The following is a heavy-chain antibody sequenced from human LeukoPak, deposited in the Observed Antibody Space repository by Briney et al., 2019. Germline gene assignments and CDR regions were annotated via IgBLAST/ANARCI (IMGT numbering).Heavy chain of an antibody. CDR3: ARGGDEGFDP. J-gene: IGHJ5*02. V-gene: IGHV3-13*01. Sequence: PGGSLRLSCVVSGFSFSSYDMHWVRQPAGKGLEWVSGIGTAGDSYYAGSVKGRFTISRENAKNSLYLQMNSLRAGDTAVYYCARGGDEGFDPWGQGTLVTVSS. D-gene: IGHD3-10*01. CDR2: IGTAGDS. CDR1: GFSFSSYD.